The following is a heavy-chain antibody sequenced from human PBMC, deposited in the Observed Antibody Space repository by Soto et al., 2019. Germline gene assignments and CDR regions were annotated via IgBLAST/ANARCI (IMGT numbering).Heavy chain of an antibody. V-gene: IGHV3-21*01. CDR1: GFRLSGYS. Sequence: GGSLRLSCAVSGFRLSGYSMNWVRQAPGKGLEWVAISSGNGYIYYADSVRGRFTVSRDNAKTSLYLQMNSLRAEDTAVYYCATQMDYNILTGYWPFDYWGQGTQVTVSS. CDR3: ATQMDYNILTGYWPFDY. CDR2: ISSGNGYI. J-gene: IGHJ4*02. D-gene: IGHD3-9*01.